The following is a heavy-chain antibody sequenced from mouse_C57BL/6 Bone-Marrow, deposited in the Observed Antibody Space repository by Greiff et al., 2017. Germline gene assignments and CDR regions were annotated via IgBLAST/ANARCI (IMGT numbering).Heavy chain of an antibody. V-gene: IGHV1-82*01. CDR2: IYPGDGDT. J-gene: IGHJ1*03. CDR3: AREGYYDSSSYEYFDV. CDR1: GYAFSSSW. Sequence: QVQLQQSGPELVKPGASVKISCKASGYAFSSSWMNWVKQRPGKGLEWIGRIYPGDGDTNSNGKFKGQATLTVDNSSSTAYMQLSSLTSEDCAVYFYAREGYYDSSSYEYFDVWGTGTTVTVSS. D-gene: IGHD1-1*01.